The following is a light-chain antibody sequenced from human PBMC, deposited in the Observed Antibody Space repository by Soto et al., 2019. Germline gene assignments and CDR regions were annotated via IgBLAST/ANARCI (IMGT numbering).Light chain of an antibody. CDR1: QGISSA. Sequence: AIQLTQSPSSLSASVGERVTITCRASQGISSALAWYQQKPGKAPKLLIYDASSLESGVPSTFSGSGSGTDFTLTISRLQPEDFATYYCQQFNSYPLTFGGGTKVEIK. V-gene: IGKV1-13*02. CDR3: QQFNSYPLT. J-gene: IGKJ4*01. CDR2: DAS.